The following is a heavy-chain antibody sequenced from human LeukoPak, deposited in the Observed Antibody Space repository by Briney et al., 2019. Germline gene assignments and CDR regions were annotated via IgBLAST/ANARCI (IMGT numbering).Heavy chain of an antibody. CDR1: GFTFDDYA. CDR3: AKDPGSSGWYYFDY. V-gene: IGHV3-9*01. CDR2: ISWNSGSI. D-gene: IGHD6-19*01. Sequence: GGSLRLSCAASGFTFDDYAMHWVRQAPGEGLEWVSGISWNSGSIGYADSVKGRFTISRDNAKNSLYLQMNSLRAEDTALYYCAKDPGSSGWYYFDYWGQGTLVTVSS. J-gene: IGHJ4*02.